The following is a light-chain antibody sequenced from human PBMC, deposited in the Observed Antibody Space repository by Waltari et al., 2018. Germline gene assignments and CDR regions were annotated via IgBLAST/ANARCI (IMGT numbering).Light chain of an antibody. J-gene: IGKJ1*01. CDR1: QSVSSY. CDR3: HQYVESPAT. Sequence: EIVLTQSPGTVSLSPGDRATFSCWASQSVSSYFAWAQQKPGQAPRLLIYHASTRATGTPDRVRGSGSGTDFSLTISRLEPEDFAMYYCHQYVESPATFGQGTKVEIK. CDR2: HAS. V-gene: IGKV3-20*01.